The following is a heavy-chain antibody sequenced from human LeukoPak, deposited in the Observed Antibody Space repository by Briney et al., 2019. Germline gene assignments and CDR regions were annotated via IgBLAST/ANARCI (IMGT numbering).Heavy chain of an antibody. Sequence: GGSPRLSCAASGFTFSSYAMHWVRQAPGKGLEYVSAISSNGGSTYYANSVKGRFTISRDNSKNTLYLQMGSLRAEDMAVYYCARDNYYDSSGYFTSYYFDYWGQGTLVTVSS. CDR1: GFTFSSYA. CDR3: ARDNYYDSSGYFTSYYFDY. J-gene: IGHJ4*02. CDR2: ISSNGGST. V-gene: IGHV3-64*01. D-gene: IGHD3-22*01.